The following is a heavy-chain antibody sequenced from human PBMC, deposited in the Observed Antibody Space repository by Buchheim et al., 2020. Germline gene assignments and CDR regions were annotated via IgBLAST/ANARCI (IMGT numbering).Heavy chain of an antibody. CDR3: ARTPSSSWSEFDY. V-gene: IGHV3-72*01. CDR2: IRNKAHSYTT. Sequence: EVQLVESGGGLVQPGGSLRLSCAASGFTFSDHYMDWVRQAPGKGLEWVGRIRNKAHSYTTEYAASAKGRFTISRDDSKNSLYLQMNSLKTEDTAVYYCARTPSSSWSEFDYWGQGTL. CDR1: GFTFSDHY. J-gene: IGHJ4*02. D-gene: IGHD6-13*01.